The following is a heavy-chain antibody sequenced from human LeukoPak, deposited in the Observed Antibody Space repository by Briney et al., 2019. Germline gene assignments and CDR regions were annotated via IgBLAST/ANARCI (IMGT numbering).Heavy chain of an antibody. J-gene: IGHJ4*02. Sequence: AGGSLRLSCAASGFTVSSDYMSWVRQAPGKGLGWVSVIYTGGSTYYADSVKGRFTISRDTSKNTLYLQMNSLRAEDTAVYYCARGTSTVSAGYYWGQGTLVTVSS. CDR2: IYTGGST. CDR1: GFTVSSDY. D-gene: IGHD6-19*01. V-gene: IGHV3-53*01. CDR3: ARGTSTVSAGYY.